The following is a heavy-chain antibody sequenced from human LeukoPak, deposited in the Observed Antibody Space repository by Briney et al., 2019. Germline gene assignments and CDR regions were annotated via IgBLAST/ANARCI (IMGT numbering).Heavy chain of an antibody. D-gene: IGHD3-10*02. CDR1: GYSISYGCY. V-gene: IGHV4-38-2*02. CDR3: ARLPHCSDSMRCYVGGHHMDV. CDR2: IDHSGST. J-gene: IGHJ6*03. Sequence: SETLSLTCTVAGYSISYGCYWGWIRQPPGKGLECIGSIDHSGSTSYNPSLKSRVTISVDTSKNQFSLKVNSVTAADTAVYCCARLPHCSDSMRCYVGGHHMDVWGKGTTVAVSS.